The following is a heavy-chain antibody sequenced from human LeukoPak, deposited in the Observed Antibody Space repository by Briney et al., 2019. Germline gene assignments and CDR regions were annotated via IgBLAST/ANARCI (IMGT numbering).Heavy chain of an antibody. J-gene: IGHJ4*02. D-gene: IGHD2-21*02. V-gene: IGHV4-39*01. CDR3: ARIVVVTAKRRFDY. CDR1: GGSISSSSYY. Sequence: NPSETLSLTCTVSGGSISSSSYYWGWIRQPPGKGLEWIGSIYYSGSAYYNPSLKSRVTMSGDTSKNQFSLKLNSVTAADTAVYYCARIVVVTAKRRFDYWGQGTLVTVSS. CDR2: IYYSGSA.